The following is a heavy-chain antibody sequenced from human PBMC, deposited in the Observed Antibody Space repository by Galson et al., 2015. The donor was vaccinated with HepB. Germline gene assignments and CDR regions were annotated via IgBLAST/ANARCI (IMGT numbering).Heavy chain of an antibody. V-gene: IGHV1-8*01. CDR1: GYTFTSYD. CDR3: ARVPPYCINSSCSSREGIDV. CDR2: MNPNSGNT. D-gene: IGHD2-8*01. Sequence: SVKVSCKASGYTFTSYDINWVRQATGQGLEWMGWMNPNSGNTGYAQKFQGRVTMTKSTSISTAYMELSSLRSEDTAVYYCARVPPYCINSSCSSREGIDVCGQGTPVTVSS. J-gene: IGHJ6*02.